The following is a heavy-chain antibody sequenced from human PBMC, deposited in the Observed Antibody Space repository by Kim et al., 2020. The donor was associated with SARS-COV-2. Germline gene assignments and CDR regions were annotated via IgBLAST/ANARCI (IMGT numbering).Heavy chain of an antibody. Sequence: GGSLRLSCAASGFTFSSYAMHWVRQAPGKGLEWVAVISYDGSNKYYADSVKDRFTISRDNSKNTLYLQMNSLRAEDTAVYYCATSGASQSGGGAFDFWGQGTLVTVSS. CDR2: ISYDGSNK. CDR3: ATSGASQSGGGAFDF. CDR1: GFTFSSYA. V-gene: IGHV3-30*04. D-gene: IGHD1-26*01. J-gene: IGHJ4*02.